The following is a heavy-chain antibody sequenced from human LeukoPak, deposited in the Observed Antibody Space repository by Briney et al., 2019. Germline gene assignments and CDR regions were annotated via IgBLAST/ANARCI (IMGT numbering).Heavy chain of an antibody. CDR3: AILFSPPYCGGDPCAFDI. J-gene: IGHJ3*02. CDR2: INPSGGST. D-gene: IGHD2-21*02. Sequence: ASVKVSCKTSGYTFTSYYLHWVRQAPGQGLEWMGIINPSGGSTTYPQKFQGRVTMTRDPSTSTVYMELSSLKASDTAMYYCAILFSPPYCGGDPCAFDIWGQGTMVTVSS. V-gene: IGHV1-46*01. CDR1: GYTFTSYY.